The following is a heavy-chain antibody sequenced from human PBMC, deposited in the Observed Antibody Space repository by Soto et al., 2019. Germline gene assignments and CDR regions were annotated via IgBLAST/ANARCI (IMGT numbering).Heavy chain of an antibody. V-gene: IGHV3-23*01. CDR1: GFTFSSYA. CDR3: SLSDRYYGMDV. CDR2: ISTSGGST. J-gene: IGHJ6*02. Sequence: EVQLLESGGGLVQPGGSLRLPCAASGFTFSSYAMSWVRQAPGKGLEWVSSISTSGGSTYYADSVKGRFTISRDNSNNTLDLPMNCLRAEDTAVYYCSLSDRYYGMDVWGLGTTVTVSS.